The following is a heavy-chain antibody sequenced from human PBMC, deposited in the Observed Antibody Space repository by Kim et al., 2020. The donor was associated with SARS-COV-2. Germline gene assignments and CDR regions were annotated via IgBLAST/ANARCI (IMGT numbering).Heavy chain of an antibody. CDR1: GFTFSSYG. J-gene: IGHJ4*02. Sequence: GGSLRLSCAASGFTFSSYGMHWVRQAPGKGLEWVAVISYDGSNKYYADSVKGRFTISRDNSKNTLYLQMNSLRAEDTAVYYCAKDVMGFPLDYYGSGSYDYWGQGTLVTVSS. V-gene: IGHV3-30*18. D-gene: IGHD3-10*01. CDR3: AKDVMGFPLDYYGSGSYDY. CDR2: ISYDGSNK.